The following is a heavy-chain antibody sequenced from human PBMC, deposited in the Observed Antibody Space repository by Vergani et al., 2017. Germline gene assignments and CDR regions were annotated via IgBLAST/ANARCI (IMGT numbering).Heavy chain of an antibody. V-gene: IGHV4-61*02. J-gene: IGHJ4*02. Sequence: QVQLHESGPGLVKPSQTLSLTCTVSGGSITSGSFYWSWIRQPAGKGLEWIGRIHSSGTTNYNPSLKSRVTLSVDTSKNQLSLRMTSVTAADTAVYYCARGTFLHAFDNWGQGTLVSVSS. CDR1: GGSITSGSFY. D-gene: IGHD1-26*01. CDR2: IHSSGTT. CDR3: ARGTFLHAFDN.